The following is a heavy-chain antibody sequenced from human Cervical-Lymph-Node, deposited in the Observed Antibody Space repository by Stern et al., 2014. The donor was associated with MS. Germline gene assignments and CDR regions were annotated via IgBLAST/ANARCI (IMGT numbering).Heavy chain of an antibody. V-gene: IGHV1-46*01. Sequence: QVQLVQSGAEVQKPGASVKVSCKASGYTFTSYYMHWVRQAPGQGLEWMGIINPSGGSTSYAQKFQGRVTMTRDTSTSTVYMELSSLRSEDTAVYYCARDVELVEGYYGMDVWGQGTTVTVSS. CDR1: GYTFTSYY. D-gene: IGHD1-7*01. CDR3: ARDVELVEGYYGMDV. J-gene: IGHJ6*02. CDR2: INPSGGST.